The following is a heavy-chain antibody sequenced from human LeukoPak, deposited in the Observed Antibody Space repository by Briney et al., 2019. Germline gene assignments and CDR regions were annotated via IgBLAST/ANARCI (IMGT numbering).Heavy chain of an antibody. CDR2: ISGSGGST. D-gene: IGHD2-2*01. V-gene: IGHV3-23*01. Sequence: PGGSLRLSCAASGFTFSSYAMSWVRQAPGKGLEWVSAISGSGGSTYYADSVKGRFTISRDNSKNTLYLQRNSLRAEDTAVYYCAKDPSRPAALPNWFDPWGQGTLVTVSS. CDR1: GFTFSSYA. J-gene: IGHJ5*02. CDR3: AKDPSRPAALPNWFDP.